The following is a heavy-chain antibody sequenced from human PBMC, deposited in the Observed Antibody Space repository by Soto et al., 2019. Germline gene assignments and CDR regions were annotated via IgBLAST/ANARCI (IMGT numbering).Heavy chain of an antibody. CDR3: AYCSSTSCYARLSY. CDR2: IYYSGST. V-gene: IGHV4-39*07. J-gene: IGHJ4*02. D-gene: IGHD2-2*01. Sequence: SETLSLTCSVSGASIRSTSYYWGWIRQPPGKGLEWIGSIYYSGSTNYNPSLKSRVTISVDTSKQQVSLKLNSVTAADTAVYYCAYCSSTSCYARLSYWGQGALVTVSS. CDR1: GASIRSTSYY.